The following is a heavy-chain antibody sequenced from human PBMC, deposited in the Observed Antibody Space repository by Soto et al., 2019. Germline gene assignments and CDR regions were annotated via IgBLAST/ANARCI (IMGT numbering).Heavy chain of an antibody. D-gene: IGHD2-21*02. V-gene: IGHV3-74*01. Sequence: GGSLGLCCAASGFKFSNHSMHWVRQRTGEGLVWVSRITSDGKSKAYAESVKGRFAISRDNAKNTLYLQRKGLTAEDTDVYYCARESGDWPLNWFDPWGLGTLVTVSS. CDR1: GFKFSNHS. J-gene: IGHJ5*02. CDR3: ARESGDWPLNWFDP. CDR2: ITSDGKSK.